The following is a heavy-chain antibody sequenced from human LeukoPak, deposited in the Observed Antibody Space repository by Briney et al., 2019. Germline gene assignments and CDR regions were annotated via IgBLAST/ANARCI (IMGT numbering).Heavy chain of an antibody. J-gene: IGHJ4*02. CDR1: GFTFSSYA. Sequence: PGGSLRLSCAASGFTFSSYAMHWVRQAPGKGLEWVAVISYDGSNKYYADSVKGRFTISRDNSKNTLYLQMNSLRAEDTAVYYCASRVIMAGTFDYWGQGTLVTVSS. D-gene: IGHD6-19*01. CDR2: ISYDGSNK. CDR3: ASRVIMAGTFDY. V-gene: IGHV3-30-3*01.